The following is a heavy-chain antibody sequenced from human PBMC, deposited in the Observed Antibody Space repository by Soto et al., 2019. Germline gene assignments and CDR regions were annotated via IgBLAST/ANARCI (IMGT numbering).Heavy chain of an antibody. D-gene: IGHD6-13*01. CDR2: ISAYNGNT. CDR3: PRDLIRSIAAARLIGWFDT. V-gene: IGHV1-18*01. Sequence: ASLKVSCKASGYTFTSYAISWVRQAPGQGLEWMGWISAYNGNTNYAQKLQGRVTMTTDTSTSTAYMELRSLRSDDTAVYYCPRDLIRSIAAARLIGWFDTWGQGTLVTVSS. J-gene: IGHJ5*02. CDR1: GYTFTSYA.